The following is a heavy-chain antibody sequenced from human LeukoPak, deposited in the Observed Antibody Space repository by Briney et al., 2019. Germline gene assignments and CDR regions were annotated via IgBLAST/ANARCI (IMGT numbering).Heavy chain of an antibody. D-gene: IGHD5-18*01. CDR3: ARDGARGYSYGLMYYGMDV. CDR1: GVSISSSEW. CDR2: IHRDGRT. Sequence: SETLSLTCAVSGVSISSSEWWIWVRQPPGQGLEWIGEIHRDGRTRYNPSLKSRVTMSIDYSKNQFSLKLSSVTAADTAVYYCARDGARGYSYGLMYYGMDVWGQGTTVTVSS. J-gene: IGHJ6*02. V-gene: IGHV4-4*02.